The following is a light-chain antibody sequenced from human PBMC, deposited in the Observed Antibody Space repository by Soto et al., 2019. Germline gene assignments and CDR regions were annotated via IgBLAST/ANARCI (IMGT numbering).Light chain of an antibody. CDR3: QSYNSRRRVLYV. V-gene: IGLV1-40*01. J-gene: IGLJ1*01. CDR1: SSNIGAGYE. CDR2: GNT. Sequence: QSVLTQPPSVSGAPGQRVTISCTGTSSNIGAGYEVHWFQQLPGTAPKLLIYGNTNRPSGVPDRFSGSKSDTSASLAITGIEREDESDYYYQSYNSRRRVLYVFGPGTKLTVL.